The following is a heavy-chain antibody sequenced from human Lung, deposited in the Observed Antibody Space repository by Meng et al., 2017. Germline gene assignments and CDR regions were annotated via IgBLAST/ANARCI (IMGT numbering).Heavy chain of an antibody. D-gene: IGHD3-10*01. CDR1: GGSISSSNW. Sequence: QGQLQESGPVLVKPSGTLSLPCAVSGGSISSSNWWSWVRQPPGKGLEWIGEIYHSGSTNYNPSLKSRVTISVDKSKNQFSLKLSSVTAADTAVYYCARGSITMVRGVSVFDPWGQGTLVTVSS. J-gene: IGHJ5*02. V-gene: IGHV4-4*02. CDR2: IYHSGST. CDR3: ARGSITMVRGVSVFDP.